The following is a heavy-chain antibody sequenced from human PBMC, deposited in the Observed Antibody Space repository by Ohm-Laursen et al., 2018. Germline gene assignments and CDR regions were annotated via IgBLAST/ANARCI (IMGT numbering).Heavy chain of an antibody. CDR2: INPNSGGT. Sequence: SVKVSCKASEYTFTDYNIHWVRQAPGQGLEWMGWINPNSGGTNYAQKFQGRVTMTRDTSISTAYMELSSLRSADTAVYYCARDGRMVRGVTHESNPSYGMDVWGQGTTVTVSS. D-gene: IGHD3-10*01. CDR1: EYTFTDYN. CDR3: ARDGRMVRGVTHESNPSYGMDV. V-gene: IGHV1-2*02. J-gene: IGHJ6*02.